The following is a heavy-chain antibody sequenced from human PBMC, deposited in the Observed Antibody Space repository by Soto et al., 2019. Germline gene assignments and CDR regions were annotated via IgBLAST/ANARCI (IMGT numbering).Heavy chain of an antibody. V-gene: IGHV4-59*08. D-gene: IGHD3-10*01. CDR2: VPDSWGS. Sequence: QVQVQESGPGLVKPSETLSLSCTVSGGSIRSYYWSWFRQSPGKRMEWIGYVPDSWGSSYNPSLQSRLAISRDTSKSQFSLKVTSVTATDTPVYYCPRQGFGPLHGLVDVCGQGTTVTVSS. CDR1: GGSIRSYY. CDR3: PRQGFGPLHGLVDV. J-gene: IGHJ6*02.